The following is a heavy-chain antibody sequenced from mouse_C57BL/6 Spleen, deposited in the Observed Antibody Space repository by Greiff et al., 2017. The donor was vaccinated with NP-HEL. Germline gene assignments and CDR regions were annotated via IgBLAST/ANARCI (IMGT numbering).Heavy chain of an antibody. CDR3: AREAHYYGSSYAMDY. Sequence: ESGPGLVKPSQSLSLTCSVTGYSITSGYYWNWIRQFPGNKLEWMGYISYDGSNNYNPSLKNRISITRDTSKNQFFLKLNSVTTEDTATYYCAREAHYYGSSYAMDYWGQGTSVTVSS. D-gene: IGHD1-1*01. V-gene: IGHV3-6*01. J-gene: IGHJ4*01. CDR1: GYSITSGYY. CDR2: ISYDGSN.